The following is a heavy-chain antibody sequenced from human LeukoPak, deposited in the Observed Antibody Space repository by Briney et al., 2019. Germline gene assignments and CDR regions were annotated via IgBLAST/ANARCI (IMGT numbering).Heavy chain of an antibody. J-gene: IGHJ6*02. CDR2: ISAYNGNT. V-gene: IGHV1-18*01. D-gene: IGHD3-3*01. CDR1: GYTFTSYG. Sequence: ASVKVSCKASGYTFTSYGISWVRQAPGQGLEWMGWISAYNGNTNYAQKLQGRVTMTTDTSTSTAYMELRSLRSDDTAVYYCARVGGVRFLEWLARRNYYGMDVWGQGTTVTVSS. CDR3: ARVGGVRFLEWLARRNYYGMDV.